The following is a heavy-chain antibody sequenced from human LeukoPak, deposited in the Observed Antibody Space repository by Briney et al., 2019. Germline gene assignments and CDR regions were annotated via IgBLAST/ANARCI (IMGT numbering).Heavy chain of an antibody. CDR3: ARGVWGSYGMDV. D-gene: IGHD3-16*01. J-gene: IGHJ6*02. Sequence: ASVKVSCKASGGTFSSYAISWVRQAPGQGLEWMGRMNPNSGNTGYAQKFQGRVTMTRNTSISTAYMELSSLRSEDTAVYYCARGVWGSYGMDVWGQGTTVTVSS. CDR2: MNPNSGNT. CDR1: GGTFSSYA. V-gene: IGHV1-8*02.